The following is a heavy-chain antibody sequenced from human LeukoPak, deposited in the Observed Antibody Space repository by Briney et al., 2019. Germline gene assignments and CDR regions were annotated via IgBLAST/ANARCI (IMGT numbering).Heavy chain of an antibody. J-gene: IGHJ4*02. CDR2: ISGSGGST. Sequence: GGSLRLSCAASGFTFSSYAMNWVRQAPGKGLEWVSAISGSGGSTYYADSVKGRFTISRDNSKNTLYLQMNSLRAEDTAVYYCARDHDGSGFDYWGQGTLVTVSS. V-gene: IGHV3-23*01. D-gene: IGHD3-10*01. CDR3: ARDHDGSGFDY. CDR1: GFTFSSYA.